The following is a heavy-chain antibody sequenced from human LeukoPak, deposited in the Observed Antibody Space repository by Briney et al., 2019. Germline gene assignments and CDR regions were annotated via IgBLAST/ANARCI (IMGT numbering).Heavy chain of an antibody. V-gene: IGHV1-46*01. CDR3: ARDQKDRSGSYYRVPGFDY. CDR1: GYTFTSYY. D-gene: IGHD1-26*01. CDR2: INPSGGST. J-gene: IGHJ4*02. Sequence: ASVKVSCKASGYTFTSYYMHWVRQAPGQGLEWMGIINPSGGSTSYAQKFQGRVTMTRDMSTSTVYMELSSLRSEVTAVYYCARDQKDRSGSYYRVPGFDYWGQGTLVTVSS.